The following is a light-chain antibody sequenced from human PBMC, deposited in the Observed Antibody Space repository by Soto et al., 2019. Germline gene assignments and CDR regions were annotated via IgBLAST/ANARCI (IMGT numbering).Light chain of an antibody. CDR1: TGDVTNGRW. CDR3: LLFYDGVAV. J-gene: IGLJ7*01. CDR2: DTS. Sequence: QAVVTQEPSLTVSAGVTVTLTCGSCTGDVTNGRWPYWFQQRPGQVPRTLIHDTSNKHPWTPARFSGSLLGGKAALTLSGAQPEDQAVYYCLLFYDGVAVFGGGTQLTVL. V-gene: IGLV7-46*01.